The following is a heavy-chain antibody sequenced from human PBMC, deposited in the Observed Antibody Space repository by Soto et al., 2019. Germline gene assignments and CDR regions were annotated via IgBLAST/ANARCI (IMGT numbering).Heavy chain of an antibody. CDR1: GFTFSSYA. D-gene: IGHD3-10*01. V-gene: IGHV3-23*01. Sequence: EVQLLESGGGLVQPGGSLRLSCEASGFTFSSYAMYWVRQAPGKGLEWVSGISGSGESTYYTDSVKGRFTISRDNSKNTLYVQMNGLRAEDTAVYYCAKDWRISIRSCYNNFLDYWGQGTLVTVSS. J-gene: IGHJ4*02. CDR3: AKDWRISIRSCYNNFLDY. CDR2: ISGSGEST.